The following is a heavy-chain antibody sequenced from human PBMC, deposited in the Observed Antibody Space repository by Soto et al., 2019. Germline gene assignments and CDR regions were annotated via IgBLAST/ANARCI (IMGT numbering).Heavy chain of an antibody. CDR3: AREREIMGSSSNAFDI. D-gene: IGHD6-6*01. V-gene: IGHV1-46*01. J-gene: IGHJ3*02. CDR2: INPSGGST. Sequence: ASVKVSCKASGYTFTSYYMHWVRQAPGQGLEWMGIINPSGGSTSYAQKFQGRVTMTRDTSTSTVYMELSSLRSEDTAMYYCAREREIMGSSSNAFDIWGQGTMVTVSS. CDR1: GYTFTSYY.